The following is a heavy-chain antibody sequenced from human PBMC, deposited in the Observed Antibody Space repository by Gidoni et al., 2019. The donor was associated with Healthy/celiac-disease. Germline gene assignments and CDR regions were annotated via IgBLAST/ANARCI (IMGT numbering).Heavy chain of an antibody. V-gene: IGHV4-4*07. J-gene: IGHJ6*02. D-gene: IGHD6-19*01. Sequence: QVQLQESGPGLVKPSETLSLTCTVSGGSISSYYWSWIRQPAGKGLEWIGRIYTSGSTNYNHSLKSRVTMSVDTSKNQFSLKLSSVTAADTAVYYCARGGIAVAAERILYYYYGMDVWGQGTTVTVSS. CDR1: GGSISSYY. CDR2: IYTSGST. CDR3: ARGGIAVAAERILYYYYGMDV.